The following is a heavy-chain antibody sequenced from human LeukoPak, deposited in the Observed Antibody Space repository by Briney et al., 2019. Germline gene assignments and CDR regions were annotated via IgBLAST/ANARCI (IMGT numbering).Heavy chain of an antibody. CDR3: ARESGIAVAGTWSPLDDY. D-gene: IGHD6-19*01. CDR2: MSYDGSNK. Sequence: QSGGSLRLSFAASGFTFVDYAMHWVRQAPGKGLEWVAVMSYDGSNKYYADSVKGRFTISRDNSKNTLYLQMNSLRAEDTAVYYCARESGIAVAGTWSPLDDYWGQGTLVTVSS. J-gene: IGHJ4*02. CDR1: GFTFVDYA. V-gene: IGHV3-30-3*01.